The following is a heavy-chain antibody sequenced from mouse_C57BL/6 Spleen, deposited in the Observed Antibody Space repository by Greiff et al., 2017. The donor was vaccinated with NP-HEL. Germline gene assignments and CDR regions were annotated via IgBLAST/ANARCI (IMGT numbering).Heavy chain of an antibody. Sequence: QVQLKESGAELARPGASVKLSCKASGYTFTSYGISWVKQRTGQGLEWIGEIYPRSGNTYYNEKFKGKATLTADKSSSTAYMELRSLTSEDSAVYFCARGTVVATSKAYWGQGTLVTVSA. CDR2: IYPRSGNT. CDR3: ARGTVVATSKAY. D-gene: IGHD1-1*01. J-gene: IGHJ3*01. V-gene: IGHV1-81*01. CDR1: GYTFTSYG.